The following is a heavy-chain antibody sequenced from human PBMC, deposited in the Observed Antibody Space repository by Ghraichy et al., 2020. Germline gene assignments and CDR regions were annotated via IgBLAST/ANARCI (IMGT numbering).Heavy chain of an antibody. CDR3: ARTKEMHCTNGVCSYYYYYGMDV. V-gene: IGHV1-18*04. D-gene: IGHD2-8*01. J-gene: IGHJ6*02. CDR1: GYTFTSYV. CDR2: ISAYNGNT. Sequence: ASVKVSCKASGYTFTSYVISWVRQAPGQGLEWMGWISAYNGNTNYAQKLQGRVTMTTDTSTSTAYMELRSLRSDDTAVYYCARTKEMHCTNGVCSYYYYYGMDVWGQGTTVTVSS.